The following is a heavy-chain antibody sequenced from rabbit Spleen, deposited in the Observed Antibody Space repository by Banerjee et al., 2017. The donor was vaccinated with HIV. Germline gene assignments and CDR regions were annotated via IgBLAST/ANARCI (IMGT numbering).Heavy chain of an antibody. D-gene: IGHD4-2*01. CDR1: GIDFSSYYY. V-gene: IGHV1S45*01. CDR3: ARDADVGNNYQMKYFNL. Sequence: QEQLEESGGDLVKPEGSLTLTCTASGIDFSSYYYMCWVRQAPGKGLEWIACIYAGSSGNTYYASWAKGRFTISKTSSTTVTLQMTSLTAADTATYFCARDADVGNNYQMKYFNLWGPGTLVTVS. J-gene: IGHJ6*01. CDR2: IYAGSSGNT.